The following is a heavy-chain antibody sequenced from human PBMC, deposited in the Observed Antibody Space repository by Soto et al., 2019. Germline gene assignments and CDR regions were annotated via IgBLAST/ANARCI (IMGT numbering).Heavy chain of an antibody. CDR3: AKPTAQPGAIITNKTVNF. Sequence: RASVKVSCKISGPTLTEFSIHWVRQAPGKGLEWMGGFDPEGGEAIYAQKWRGRVTVTEATVADTAYLALSGLKPDATAAYYCAKPTAQPGAIITNKTVNFWGQGTPVTVSS. CDR1: GPTLTEFS. V-gene: IGHV1-24*01. D-gene: IGHD3-10*01. J-gene: IGHJ4*02. CDR2: FDPEGGEA.